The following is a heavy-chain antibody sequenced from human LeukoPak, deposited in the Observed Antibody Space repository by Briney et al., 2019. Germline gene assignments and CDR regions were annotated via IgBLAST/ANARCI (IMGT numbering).Heavy chain of an antibody. D-gene: IGHD3-10*01. CDR1: GFTFSNYW. Sequence: GGSLRLSCAASGFTFSNYWMHWVRQAPGKGLVWVSRINSDGSSTSYADSVKDRFTISRDNAKNTLYLQMNSLRVEDTAVYYCARDYGRSRDYGMDVWGPGTTVTVSS. J-gene: IGHJ6*02. V-gene: IGHV3-74*01. CDR2: INSDGSST. CDR3: ARDYGRSRDYGMDV.